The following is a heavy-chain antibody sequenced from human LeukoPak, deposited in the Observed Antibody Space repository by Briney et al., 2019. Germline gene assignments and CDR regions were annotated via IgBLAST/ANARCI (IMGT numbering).Heavy chain of an antibody. CDR3: ARLSGYGSGNL. Sequence: GGSLRLFCAASGFTFDDYGMSWVRHAPGKGLDWVSGINWNGGSTGYADSVKGRFTISRDNAKNSLYLQMNSLRAEDTALYYCARLSGYGSGNLWGQGTLVTVSS. V-gene: IGHV3-20*04. CDR1: GFTFDDYG. J-gene: IGHJ4*02. D-gene: IGHD3-10*01. CDR2: INWNGGST.